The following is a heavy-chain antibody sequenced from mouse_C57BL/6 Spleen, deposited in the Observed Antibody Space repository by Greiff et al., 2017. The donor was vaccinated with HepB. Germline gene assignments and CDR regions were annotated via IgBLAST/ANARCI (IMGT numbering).Heavy chain of an antibody. V-gene: IGHV1-82*01. CDR3: ARDYGSSSFAY. D-gene: IGHD1-1*01. Sequence: QVQLKESGPELVKPGASVKISCKASGYAFSSSWMNWVKQRPGKGLEWIGRIYPGDGDTNYNGKFKGKATLTADKSSSTAYMQLSSLTSEDSAVYFCARDYGSSSFAYWGQGTLVTVSA. CDR1: GYAFSSSW. CDR2: IYPGDGDT. J-gene: IGHJ3*01.